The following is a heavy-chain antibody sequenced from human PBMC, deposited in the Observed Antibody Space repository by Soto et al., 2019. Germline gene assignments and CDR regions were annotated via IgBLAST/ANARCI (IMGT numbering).Heavy chain of an antibody. CDR3: ARPFDTSGWYDH. J-gene: IGHJ5*02. D-gene: IGHD6-19*01. CDR1: GYRFTTYW. Sequence: XEGLKISGKGSGYRFTTYWIAWVRQMPGKGLECMGIIYPGDSDTRYSPSFQGQVTISADKSINTAYLQWSSLKASDSAIYYCARPFDTSGWYDHWGQGTLVTVSS. CDR2: IYPGDSDT. V-gene: IGHV5-51*01.